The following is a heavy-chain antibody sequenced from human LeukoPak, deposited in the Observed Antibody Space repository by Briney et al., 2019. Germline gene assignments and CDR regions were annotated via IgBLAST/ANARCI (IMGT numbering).Heavy chain of an antibody. CDR3: SISGGDYDILTGYDYYGMDV. J-gene: IGHJ6*02. CDR2: MHPSGST. Sequence: SETLSLTCTVSGGSISSYHWSWIRQPAGKGLEWIGRMHPSGSTNYNPSLKSRVTMTVDTSKNQFSLKLSSVTAADTAVYYCSISGGDYDILTGYDYYGMDVWGQGTTVTVSS. D-gene: IGHD3-9*01. V-gene: IGHV4-4*07. CDR1: GGSISSYH.